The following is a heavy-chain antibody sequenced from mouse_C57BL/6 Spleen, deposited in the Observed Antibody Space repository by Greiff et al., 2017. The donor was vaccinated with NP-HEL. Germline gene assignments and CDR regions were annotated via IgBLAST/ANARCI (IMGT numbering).Heavy chain of an antibody. Sequence: VQLQQSGPELVQPGASVKLSCKASGYSFTDYYMHWVKQSPGQSLEWIGFINPNYGSTSYNQKFKGKATLTVDQASSTAYMQRNSLTSEDYAVNNYARKELDYAMDYWGQGTSVTVSS. CDR2: INPNYGST. V-gene: IGHV1-39*01. J-gene: IGHJ4*01. CDR3: ARKELDYAMDY. CDR1: GYSFTDYY.